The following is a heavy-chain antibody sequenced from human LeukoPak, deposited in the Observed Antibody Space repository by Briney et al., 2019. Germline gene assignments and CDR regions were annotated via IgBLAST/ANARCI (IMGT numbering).Heavy chain of an antibody. CDR3: ARGKQVVPAAVDY. J-gene: IGHJ4*02. Sequence: GGSLRLSCAASGFTFSSYSMNWVRQAPGKGLEWVSSISSSSSYIYYADSVKGRFTISRDNAKNSLYLQMNSLRAEDTAVYYCARGKQVVPAAVDYWGQGTLVTVSS. D-gene: IGHD2-2*01. CDR1: GFTFSSYS. CDR2: ISSSSSYI. V-gene: IGHV3-21*01.